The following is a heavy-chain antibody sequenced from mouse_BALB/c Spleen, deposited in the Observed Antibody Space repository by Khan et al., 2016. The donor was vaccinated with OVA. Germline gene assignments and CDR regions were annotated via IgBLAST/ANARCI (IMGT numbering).Heavy chain of an antibody. D-gene: IGHD3-2*02. CDR3: AREEALYYFDY. J-gene: IGHJ2*01. CDR2: IYPGTDNT. CDR1: GYIFTSYW. Sequence: QVQLNQSGAELVRPAASVKLSCKISGYIFTSYWLHWVKQRSGQGLEWIVRIYPGTDNTSYNEKLKNKATLTADKSSHPAYMQLSSLKSEDSAVYGCAREEALYYFDYWGQGTTLTVSS. V-gene: IGHV1-76*01.